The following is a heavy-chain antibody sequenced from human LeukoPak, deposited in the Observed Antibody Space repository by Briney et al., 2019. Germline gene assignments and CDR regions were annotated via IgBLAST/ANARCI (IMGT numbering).Heavy chain of an antibody. J-gene: IGHJ6*02. V-gene: IGHV3-48*03. CDR1: GFTFSSYE. CDR2: ISSIGSTI. D-gene: IGHD3-10*01. Sequence: GGSLRLSCAASGFTFSSYEMNWVRQAPGKGLEWVSYISSIGSTIYYADSVKGRFTISRDNAKNSLYLQMNSLRAEETAVYYCARVTYGSGSDYGMDGWGQGTTVTVAS. CDR3: ARVTYGSGSDYGMDG.